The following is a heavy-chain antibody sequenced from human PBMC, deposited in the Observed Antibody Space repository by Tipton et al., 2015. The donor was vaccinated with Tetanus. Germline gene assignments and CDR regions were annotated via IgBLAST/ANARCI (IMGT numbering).Heavy chain of an antibody. J-gene: IGHJ5*02. V-gene: IGHV4-39*07. CDR2: TYYSGST. D-gene: IGHD3-16*01. CDR1: GASISSSRRFD. Sequence: TLSLTCTVSGASISSSRRFDCGWIRQPPGKGLEWIGYTYYSGSTGYNPSLKSRVTISIDSSKNQFSLKLTSVTAADTAVYYCARDQGGGRVARLNWFGPWGQGTLVTVSS. CDR3: ARDQGGGRVARLNWFGP.